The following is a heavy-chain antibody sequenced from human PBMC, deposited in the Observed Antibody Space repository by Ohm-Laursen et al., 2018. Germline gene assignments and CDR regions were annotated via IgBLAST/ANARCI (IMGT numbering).Heavy chain of an antibody. Sequence: SLRLSCTASGFTFSSYEMNWVRQAPGKGLEWVSYISSSGSTIYYADSVKGRFTISRDNAKNSLYLQMNSLRAEDTAVYYCATNVGWELDYYYYGMDVWGQGTTVTVSS. CDR3: ATNVGWELDYYYYGMDV. CDR2: ISSSGSTI. D-gene: IGHD1-26*01. CDR1: GFTFSSYE. V-gene: IGHV3-48*03. J-gene: IGHJ6*02.